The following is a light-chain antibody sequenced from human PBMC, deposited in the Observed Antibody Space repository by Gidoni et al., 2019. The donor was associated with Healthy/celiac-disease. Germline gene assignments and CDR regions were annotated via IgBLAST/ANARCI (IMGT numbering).Light chain of an antibody. Sequence: DIQMTHSPSSLSASVGDRVTITCRASQSISSYLNWYQQKPGNAPKLLIYAASSLQSGVPSRFSGSGSGTEFTLKISSLQTEDCATYYCQQSYSTPPLTFGGGTKVEIK. CDR2: AAS. J-gene: IGKJ4*01. CDR1: QSISSY. CDR3: QQSYSTPPLT. V-gene: IGKV1-39*01.